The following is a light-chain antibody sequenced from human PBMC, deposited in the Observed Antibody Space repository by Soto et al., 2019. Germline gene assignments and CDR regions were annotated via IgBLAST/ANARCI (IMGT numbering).Light chain of an antibody. CDR1: QSVTSNY. V-gene: IGKV3-20*01. CDR3: QQYASSPWT. Sequence: PGDRATLSCRASQSVTSNYLAWYQQKPGQAPSLLIYGASARAAGIPDRFSGSGTGTDFALTISGLEPEDFAVYFCQQYASSPWTFGQGTKVEIK. J-gene: IGKJ1*01. CDR2: GAS.